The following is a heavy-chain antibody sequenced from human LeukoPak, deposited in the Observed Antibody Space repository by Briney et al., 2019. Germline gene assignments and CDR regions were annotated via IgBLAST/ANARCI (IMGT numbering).Heavy chain of an antibody. Sequence: GGSLRLSCTASGFTFGDYAMSWFSQAPGKGLEWVGFIRSKGYGWTTEYAASVKGRFTISRDDSKSIAYLQMNSLKTEDTAVYYCTRVWTTGYWGQGTLVSVCS. J-gene: IGHJ4*02. V-gene: IGHV3-49*03. D-gene: IGHD4-17*01. CDR1: GFTFGDYA. CDR2: IRSKGYGWTT. CDR3: TRVWTTGY.